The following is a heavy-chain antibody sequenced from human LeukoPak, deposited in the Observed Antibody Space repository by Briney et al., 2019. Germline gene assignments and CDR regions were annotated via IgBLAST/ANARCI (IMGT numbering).Heavy chain of an antibody. J-gene: IGHJ4*02. CDR3: ARLFYYDSSAQDY. CDR2: IYYSGST. CDR1: GGSISSYY. Sequence: PSETLSLTCTVSGGSISSYYWSWIRQPPGKGLEWIGYIYYSGSTNYNPSLKSRVTISVDTSKNQFPLKLSSVTAADTAVYYCARLFYYDSSAQDYWGQGTLVTVSS. D-gene: IGHD3-22*01. V-gene: IGHV4-59*12.